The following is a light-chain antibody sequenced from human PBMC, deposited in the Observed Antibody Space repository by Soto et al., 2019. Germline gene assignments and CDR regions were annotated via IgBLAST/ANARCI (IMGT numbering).Light chain of an antibody. CDR2: GNS. Sequence: QLVLTQPPSVSGAPGQRVTISCTGSCSNIGAGYGVHWYQQLPGTAPKLLIYGNSNRPSGVPDRFSGSKSGTSASLAITGLQAEDEADYYCQSYDISLSVVFGGGTKLTVL. CDR1: CSNIGAGYG. CDR3: QSYDISLSVV. V-gene: IGLV1-40*01. J-gene: IGLJ2*01.